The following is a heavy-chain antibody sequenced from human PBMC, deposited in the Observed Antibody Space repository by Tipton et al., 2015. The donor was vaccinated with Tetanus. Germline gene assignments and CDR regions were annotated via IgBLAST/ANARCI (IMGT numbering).Heavy chain of an antibody. CDR2: ISGSGART. J-gene: IGHJ2*01. CDR1: GFNFSTFG. Sequence: SLRLSCAASGFNFSTFGMHWVRQAPGKGLEWVSAISGSGARTSYADSVKGRFTVSRDNFKSTLYLQMNSLRAEDTAVYFCARPLALDGGYETYFDLWGRGTLVTVSS. D-gene: IGHD5-12*01. CDR3: ARPLALDGGYETYFDL. V-gene: IGHV3-23*01.